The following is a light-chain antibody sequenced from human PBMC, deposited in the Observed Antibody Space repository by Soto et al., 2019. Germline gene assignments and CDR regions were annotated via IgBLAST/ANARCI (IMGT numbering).Light chain of an antibody. J-gene: IGKJ4*01. CDR3: QHRHSYPLT. V-gene: IGKV1-9*01. CDR2: TAS. CDR1: QGISNY. Sequence: DIQLTQSPSFLSASVGDRVTITCRASQGISNYLAWYQQKAGKAPKLLIHTASTLQNGVPSRLIGSGSGTEFTLTISSLQPEDLATYYCQHRHSYPLTFGGGTKVEIK.